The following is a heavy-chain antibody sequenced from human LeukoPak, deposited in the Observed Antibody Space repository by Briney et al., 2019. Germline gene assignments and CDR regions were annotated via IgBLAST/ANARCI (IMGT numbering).Heavy chain of an antibody. Sequence: GASVKVSCKASGYTFTGYYMHWVRQAPGQGLEWMGWISAYNGNTNYAQEVQGRVTMTTDTSTSTAYMELRSLRSDDTAVYYCARYVRTDLLFDYWGQGTLVTVSS. J-gene: IGHJ4*02. CDR2: ISAYNGNT. CDR3: ARYVRTDLLFDY. D-gene: IGHD1-26*01. CDR1: GYTFTGYY. V-gene: IGHV1-18*04.